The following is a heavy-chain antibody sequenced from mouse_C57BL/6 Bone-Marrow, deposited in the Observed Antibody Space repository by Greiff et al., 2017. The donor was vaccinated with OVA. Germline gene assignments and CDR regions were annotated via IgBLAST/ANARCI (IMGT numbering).Heavy chain of an antibody. D-gene: IGHD1-1*01. J-gene: IGHJ2*01. CDR2: INPNNGGT. V-gene: IGHV1-26*01. Sequence: EVQLQQSGPELVKPGASVKISCKASGYTFTDYYMNWVKQSHGKSLEWIGDINPNNGGTSYNQKFKGKATLTVDKSSSTAYMELRSLTSEDSAVYYCARFYYGSSYGGDYWGQGTTLTVSS. CDR3: ARFYYGSSYGGDY. CDR1: GYTFTDYY.